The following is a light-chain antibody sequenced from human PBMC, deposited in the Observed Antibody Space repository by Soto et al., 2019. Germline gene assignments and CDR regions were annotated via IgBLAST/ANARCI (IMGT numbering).Light chain of an antibody. V-gene: IGKV1-5*03. J-gene: IGKJ1*01. Sequence: DIQLTQSPSFLSASVGDRVTITCRASQSISSWLAWYQQKPGQAPKLLIYKASSLESGVPSRFSGSGSGTEFTLTISSLQPDDFATYYCQHYNSYSEAFGQGTKVDIK. CDR1: QSISSW. CDR2: KAS. CDR3: QHYNSYSEA.